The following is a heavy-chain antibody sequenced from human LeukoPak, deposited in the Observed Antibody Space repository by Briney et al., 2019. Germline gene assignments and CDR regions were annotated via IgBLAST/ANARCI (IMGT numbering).Heavy chain of an antibody. D-gene: IGHD3-3*02. CDR3: AMGGRIFGVVGDWFDP. Sequence: PSQTLSLTCAVSGGSISSGGYSWSWIRQPPGKGLEWIGYIYHSGSTYYNPSLKSRVTISVDRSKNQFSLKLSFVTAADTAVYYCAMGGRIFGVVGDWFDPWGQGTLVTVSS. J-gene: IGHJ5*02. V-gene: IGHV4-30-2*01. CDR2: IYHSGST. CDR1: GGSISSGGYS.